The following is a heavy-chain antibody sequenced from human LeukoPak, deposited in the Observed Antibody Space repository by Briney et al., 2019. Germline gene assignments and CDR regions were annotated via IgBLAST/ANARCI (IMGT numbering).Heavy chain of an antibody. J-gene: IGHJ4*02. CDR2: IYWDDDK. V-gene: IGHV2-5*02. D-gene: IGHD3-22*01. Sequence: SGPTLVNPTQTLTLTCAFSGFSLSTSGVGVGWIRQPPGKALEWLALIYWDDDKRYSPSLKSRLTITKDTSKNQVVLTMTNMDPVGTATYYCAHRQGYYDSSDPFGYWGLGTLVTVSS. CDR1: GFSLSTSGVG. CDR3: AHRQGYYDSSDPFGY.